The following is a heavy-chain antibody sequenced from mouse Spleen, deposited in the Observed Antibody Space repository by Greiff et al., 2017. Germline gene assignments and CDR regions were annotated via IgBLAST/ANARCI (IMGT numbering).Heavy chain of an antibody. D-gene: IGHD1-1*01. V-gene: IGHV1-26*01. Sequence: VQLQQSGPELVKPGASVKISCKASGYTFTDYYMNWVKQSHGKSLEWIGDINPNNGGTSYNQKFKGKATLTVDKSSSTAYMELRSLTSEDSAVYYCARESSYDAMDYWGQGTSVTVSS. J-gene: IGHJ4*01. CDR2: INPNNGGT. CDR3: ARESSYDAMDY. CDR1: GYTFTDYY.